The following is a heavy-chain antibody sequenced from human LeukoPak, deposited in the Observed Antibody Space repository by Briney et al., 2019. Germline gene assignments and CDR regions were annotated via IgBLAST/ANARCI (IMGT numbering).Heavy chain of an antibody. CDR1: GFTFSSYA. CDR2: INGSGGST. J-gene: IGHJ6*03. V-gene: IGHV3-23*01. D-gene: IGHD1-7*01. CDR3: AKRRGLELTYYYHMDV. Sequence: GGSLRLSCAASGFTFSSYAMSWVRQAPGKGLEWVSAINGSGGSTYYADSVKGRFTISRDNSKNTLYLQMNSLRADDTAVYYCAKRRGLELTYYYHMDVWGKGTTVTVSS.